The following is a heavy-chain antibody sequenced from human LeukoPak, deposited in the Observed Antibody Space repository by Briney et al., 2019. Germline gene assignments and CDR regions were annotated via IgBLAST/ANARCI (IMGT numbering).Heavy chain of an antibody. V-gene: IGHV3-43D*03. J-gene: IGHJ4*02. Sequence: GGSLRLSCVGSGFTFGEYGMHWVRQVPGKGLEWVSHITWDGGSTYYAGSVKGRFTISRDNAQNSLYLQMNSLRAEDTAVYYCARGPSHSSCYYYYFDYWGQGTLVTVSS. CDR2: ITWDGGST. CDR1: GFTFGEYG. D-gene: IGHD3-22*01. CDR3: ARGPSHSSCYYYYFDY.